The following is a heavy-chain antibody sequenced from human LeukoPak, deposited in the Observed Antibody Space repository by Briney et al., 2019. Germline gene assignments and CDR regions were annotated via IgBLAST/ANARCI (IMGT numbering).Heavy chain of an antibody. CDR3: ARLIGSYRYFDY. Sequence: LAGGSLRLSCVVSGFSFSNYWMDWVRQAPGKGLEWVAFIKQDGSETAYADSVKGRFTISRDNAKNSLYLQMNSLRAEDTAVYYCARLIGSYRYFDYWGQGTLVTVSS. J-gene: IGHJ4*02. D-gene: IGHD1-26*01. CDR1: GFSFSNYW. CDR2: IKQDGSET. V-gene: IGHV3-7*01.